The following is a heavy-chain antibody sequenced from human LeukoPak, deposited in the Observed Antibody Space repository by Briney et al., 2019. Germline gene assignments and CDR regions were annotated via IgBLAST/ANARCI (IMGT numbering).Heavy chain of an antibody. J-gene: IGHJ4*02. CDR1: GGSISSYS. CDR2: IYHSGST. V-gene: IGHV4-30-2*01. D-gene: IGHD5-18*01. CDR3: ASVDTAMGGFDY. Sequence: SETLSLTCTVSGGSISSYSWSWIRQPPGKGLEWIGYIYHSGSTYYNPSLKSRVTISVDRSKNQLSLKLSSVTAADTAVYYCASVDTAMGGFDYWGQGTLVTVSS.